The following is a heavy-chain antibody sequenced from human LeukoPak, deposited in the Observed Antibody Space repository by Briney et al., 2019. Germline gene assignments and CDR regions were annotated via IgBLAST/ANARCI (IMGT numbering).Heavy chain of an antibody. Sequence: SETLSLTCTVSGVSINSYYWNWLRQPPGKGLEGVGYISYSGYTNYNPSLKSRVTISVDTSKNQFSLTLTSVTAADTAVYYCARDLYGGNSGFVYWGQGTLVTVSS. V-gene: IGHV4-59*01. CDR3: ARDLYGGNSGFVY. J-gene: IGHJ4*02. CDR2: ISYSGYT. D-gene: IGHD4-23*01. CDR1: GVSINSYY.